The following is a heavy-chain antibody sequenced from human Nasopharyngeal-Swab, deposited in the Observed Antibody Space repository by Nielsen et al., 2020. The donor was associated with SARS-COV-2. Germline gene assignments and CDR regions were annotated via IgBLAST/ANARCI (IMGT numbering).Heavy chain of an antibody. CDR3: ARGVNCQWVTRCYYFDY. Sequence: ASVKVSCKASGYTFTSYDINWVRQAIGQGLEWMGWMNPNSGNTGYAQKFQGRVTMTRNTSISTAYMELSSLRSEDTAVYYCARGVNCQWVTRCYYFDYWGQGTLVTVSS. D-gene: IGHD1-26*01. CDR1: GYTFTSYD. V-gene: IGHV1-8*01. J-gene: IGHJ4*02. CDR2: MNPNSGNT.